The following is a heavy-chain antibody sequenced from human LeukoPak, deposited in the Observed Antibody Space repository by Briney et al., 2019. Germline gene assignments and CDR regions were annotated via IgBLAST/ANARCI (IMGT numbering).Heavy chain of an antibody. D-gene: IGHD5-12*01. CDR1: GGSISSSSYY. CDR2: IYYSGST. CDR3: ARHESGYDYDWFDP. V-gene: IGHV4-39*01. J-gene: IGHJ5*02. Sequence: SETLSLTCTVSGGSISSSSYYWGWIRQPPGKGLEWIGSIYYSGSTYYNPSLKSRVTISVDTSKNQFSLKLSSVTAADTAVYYCARHESGYDYDWFDPWGQGTLVTVSS.